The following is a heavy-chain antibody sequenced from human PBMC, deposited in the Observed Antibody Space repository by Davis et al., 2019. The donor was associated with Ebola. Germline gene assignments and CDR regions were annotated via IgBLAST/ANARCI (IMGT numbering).Heavy chain of an antibody. J-gene: IGHJ6*04. D-gene: IGHD4-11*01. V-gene: IGHV3-53*01. CDR2: IYSGGST. CDR3: AKDPDYPLADV. CDR1: GFTVSSKY. Sequence: GESLKISCAASGFTVSSKYMNWVRQAPGKGLEWVSVIYSGGSTYYADSVKGRFTISRDNSKNTLYLQMNSLRAEDTAVYYCAKDPDYPLADVWGKGTTVTVSS.